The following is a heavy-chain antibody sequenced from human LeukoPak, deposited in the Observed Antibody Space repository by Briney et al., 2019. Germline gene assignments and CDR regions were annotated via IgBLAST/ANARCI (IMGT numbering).Heavy chain of an antibody. CDR3: ARALNSGYLDY. CDR2: ISYDGSNK. J-gene: IGHJ4*02. CDR1: GFTFSSYA. D-gene: IGHD1-26*01. V-gene: IGHV3-30-3*01. Sequence: PGGSLRLSCAASGFTFSSYAMHWVRQAPGKGLEWVAVISYDGSNKYYADSVRGRFTISRDNSKNTLYLQMNSLRSEDTAVYYCARALNSGYLDYWGQGTLVTVSS.